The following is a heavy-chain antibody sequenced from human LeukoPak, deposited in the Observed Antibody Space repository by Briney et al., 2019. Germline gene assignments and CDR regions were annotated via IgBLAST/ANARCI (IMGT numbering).Heavy chain of an antibody. Sequence: GGSLRLSCAASGFTVSSNYMSWVRQAPGKGLEWVAVISNDGSNKYYADSVKGRFTISRDNSKNTLYLQMNSLRAEDTAVYYCAKEKYYYDSSGNLDYWGQGTLVTVSS. V-gene: IGHV3-30*18. D-gene: IGHD3-22*01. CDR1: GFTVSSNY. CDR2: ISNDGSNK. J-gene: IGHJ4*02. CDR3: AKEKYYYDSSGNLDY.